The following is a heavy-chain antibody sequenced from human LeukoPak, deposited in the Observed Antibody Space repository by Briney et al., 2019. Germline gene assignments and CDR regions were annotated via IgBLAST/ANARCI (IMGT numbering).Heavy chain of an antibody. CDR2: INWNGGST. V-gene: IGHV3-20*01. CDR1: GFTFDDYG. J-gene: IGHJ4*02. CDR3: ARLYSSSWSPDY. D-gene: IGHD6-13*01. Sequence: GGSLRLSCAASGFTFDDYGMSWVRQAPGKGLEWVSGINWNGGSTGYADSVKGRFTISRDNAKNSLYLQMNSLRAEDTALYHCARLYSSSWSPDYWGQGTLVTVSS.